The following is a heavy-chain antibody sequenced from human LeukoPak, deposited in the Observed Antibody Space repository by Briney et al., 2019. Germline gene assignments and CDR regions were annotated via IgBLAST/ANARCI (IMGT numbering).Heavy chain of an antibody. CDR2: ISGSGGST. V-gene: IGHV3-23*01. D-gene: IGHD3-9*01. CDR1: GFTFSSYA. Sequence: GGSLRLSCAASGFTFSSYAMSWVRQAPGKGLEWVSAISGSGGSTYYADSVKGRFTISRDNSKNTLYLQMNSLRAEDTAVYYCAKKLRHFEYYGMDVWGQGTTVTVSS. CDR3: AKKLRHFEYYGMDV. J-gene: IGHJ6*02.